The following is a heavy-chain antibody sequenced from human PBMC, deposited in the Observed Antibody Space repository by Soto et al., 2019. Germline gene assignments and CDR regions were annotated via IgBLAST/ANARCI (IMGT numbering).Heavy chain of an antibody. D-gene: IGHD6-13*01. CDR1: GFTFSDYY. V-gene: IGHV3-11*01. Sequence: PGGSLRLSCAASGFTFSDYYMTWIRQAPGKGLEGVSYITSSGSSIHYADSVKGRFTISRDNAKNSLYLQMNSLRAEDTAVYYCARPRIAAAVGTFDIWGQGTMVTVSS. CDR2: ITSSGSSI. CDR3: ARPRIAAAVGTFDI. J-gene: IGHJ3*02.